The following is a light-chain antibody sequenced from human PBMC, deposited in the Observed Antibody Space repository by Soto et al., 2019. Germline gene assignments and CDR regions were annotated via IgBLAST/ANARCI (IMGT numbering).Light chain of an antibody. CDR2: EVS. Sequence: QSVLTQPASVSGAPGQSITISCAGTGSDVGAYNLVSWYQQHPGKAPKLIICEVSNRPSGVANRFSGSKSGNTASLTISGLQAEDEADYYCSSYTTSNTRQIVFGTG. V-gene: IGLV2-14*01. J-gene: IGLJ1*01. CDR1: GSDVGAYNL. CDR3: SSYTTSNTRQIV.